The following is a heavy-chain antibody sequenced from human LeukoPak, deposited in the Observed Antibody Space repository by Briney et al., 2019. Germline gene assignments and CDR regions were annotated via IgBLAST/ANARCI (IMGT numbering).Heavy chain of an antibody. Sequence: PGGSLRLSCAASGFTFSSYGMHWVRQAPGKGLEWVAFIRYDGSNKYYADSVKGRFTISRDNSKNTLYLQMNSLRAEDTAVYYCAKVQVVVVRELFDYWGQGTLVTVSS. V-gene: IGHV3-30*02. D-gene: IGHD2-15*01. J-gene: IGHJ4*02. CDR1: GFTFSSYG. CDR2: IRYDGSNK. CDR3: AKVQVVVVRELFDY.